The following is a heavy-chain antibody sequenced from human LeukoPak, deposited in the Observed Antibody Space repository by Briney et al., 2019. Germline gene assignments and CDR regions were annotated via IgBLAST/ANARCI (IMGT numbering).Heavy chain of an antibody. CDR1: GYSFTSYW. CDR3: ARHTPLETHAFDI. V-gene: IGHV5-51*01. Sequence: GESLKISCKGSGYSFTSYWIGWVRQMPGKGLEWMGIIYPGDSDTRYSPSFQGQVTISADKSISTAYLQWSSLKASDTAMYYCARHTPLETHAFDIWGQGTMVTVSS. J-gene: IGHJ3*02. CDR2: IYPGDSDT. D-gene: IGHD5-24*01.